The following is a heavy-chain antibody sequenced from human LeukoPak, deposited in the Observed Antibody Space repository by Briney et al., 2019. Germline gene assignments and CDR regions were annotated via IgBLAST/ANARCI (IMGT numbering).Heavy chain of an antibody. CDR2: ISVYNGNT. CDR1: GYTFNISG. V-gene: IGHV1-18*01. J-gene: IGHJ4*02. Sequence: ASVKVSCKASGYTFNISGISWVRQAPGQGLEWMGWISVYNGNTNYAQKLQGRVTMTTDTSTSTAYMELRSLTSEDTGVFYCARGAVPAHFDYWGQGTLVTVSS. D-gene: IGHD3-3*02. CDR3: ARGAVPAHFDY.